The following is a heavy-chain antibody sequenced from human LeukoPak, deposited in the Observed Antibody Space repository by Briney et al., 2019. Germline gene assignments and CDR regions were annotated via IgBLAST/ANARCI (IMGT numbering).Heavy chain of an antibody. J-gene: IGHJ4*02. D-gene: IGHD6-19*01. V-gene: IGHV1-69*06. CDR3: ARDMAVAGPLDY. CDR2: IIPIFGTA. Sequence: ASVKVSCKASGGTFSSYAISWVRQAPGQGLEWMGGIIPIFGTANYAQKFQGRVTITADKSTSTAYMELSSLRSEDTAVYYCARDMAVAGPLDYWGQGTLVTVSS. CDR1: GGTFSSYA.